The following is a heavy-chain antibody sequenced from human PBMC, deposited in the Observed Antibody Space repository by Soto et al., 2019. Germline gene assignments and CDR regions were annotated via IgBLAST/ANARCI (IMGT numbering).Heavy chain of an antibody. D-gene: IGHD2-15*01. Sequence: ASVKVSCKASGYTFTGYYMHWVRQAPGQGLEWMGWINPNSGGTNYAQKFQGWVTMTRDTSISTAYMELSRLRSDDTAVYYCARDRCGGCSGGSCSTGVCAFDIWGQGTMVTVSS. V-gene: IGHV1-2*04. CDR2: INPNSGGT. CDR1: GYTFTGYY. CDR3: ARDRCGGCSGGSCSTGVCAFDI. J-gene: IGHJ3*02.